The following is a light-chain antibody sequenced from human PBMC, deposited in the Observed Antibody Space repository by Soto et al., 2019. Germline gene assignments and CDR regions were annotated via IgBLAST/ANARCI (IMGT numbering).Light chain of an antibody. Sequence: EIVMTPSPATLSVSPLERATLSFSASQSVSSDLAWYHQKPGQAPRLLIYGASTRATGIPARFSGSGSGTEFTLTINSLQSEDFAVYYCQQYNNWPRKFGQGTKVDIK. CDR3: QQYNNWPRK. CDR2: GAS. J-gene: IGKJ1*01. V-gene: IGKV3-15*01. CDR1: QSVSSD.